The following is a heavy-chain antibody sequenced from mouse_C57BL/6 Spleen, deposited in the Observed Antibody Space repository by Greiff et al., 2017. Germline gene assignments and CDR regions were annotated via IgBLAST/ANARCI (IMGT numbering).Heavy chain of an antibody. CDR1: GYAFSSYW. V-gene: IGHV1-80*01. Sequence: QVQLQQSGAELVKPGASVKISCKASGYAFSSYWMNWVKQRPGKGLEWIGQIYPGDGDTNYNGKFKGKATLTADKSSSTAYMQLSSLTSEDSAVYFCAREGTAQATGIDYWGQGTTLTVSS. CDR2: IYPGDGDT. CDR3: AREGTAQATGIDY. J-gene: IGHJ2*01. D-gene: IGHD3-2*02.